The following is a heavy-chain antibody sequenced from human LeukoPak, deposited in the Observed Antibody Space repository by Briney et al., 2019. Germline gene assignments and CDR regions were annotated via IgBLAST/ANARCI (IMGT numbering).Heavy chain of an antibody. CDR1: GGSISSHY. D-gene: IGHD6-13*01. CDR3: ARDLAPTVKYSSSWYYWFDP. Sequence: SETLSLNCTVSGGSISSHYWSWIRQPAGKGLEWMGRIYTSGSTNYSPSLKSRVTMSVDTSKNQFSLKLSSVTAADTAVYYCARDLAPTVKYSSSWYYWFDPWGQGTLVTVSS. V-gene: IGHV4-4*07. CDR2: IYTSGST. J-gene: IGHJ5*02.